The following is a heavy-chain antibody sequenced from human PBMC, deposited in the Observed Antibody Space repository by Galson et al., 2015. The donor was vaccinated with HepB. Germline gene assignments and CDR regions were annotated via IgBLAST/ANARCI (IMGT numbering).Heavy chain of an antibody. D-gene: IGHD3-16*01. CDR1: GYTFTSHW. CDR2: IYPGDSHA. CDR3: ASLRGADPLGFDY. V-gene: IGHV5-51*01. Sequence: QSGAEVKKPGESLKISCKGSGYTFTSHWIGWVRQVPGKGLEWMGIIYPGDSHARYSPSFQGQVSISVDESISTAYLQWSSLKASDTAMYYCASLRGADPLGFDYWGQGTLVTVSS. J-gene: IGHJ4*02.